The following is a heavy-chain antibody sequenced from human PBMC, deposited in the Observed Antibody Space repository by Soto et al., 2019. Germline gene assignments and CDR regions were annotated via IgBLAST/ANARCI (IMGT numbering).Heavy chain of an antibody. CDR3: ARGAEQLVSAASLSA. J-gene: IGHJ5*02. Sequence: SETLSLTCTVSGGSISSYYWSWIRQPPGKGLEWIGYIYHSGSTNYNPSLKSRVTISVDTSKNQFSLKLSSVTAADTAVYYCARGAEQLVSAASLSAWGQGTLVTVSS. CDR2: IYHSGST. V-gene: IGHV4-59*01. D-gene: IGHD6-6*01. CDR1: GGSISSYY.